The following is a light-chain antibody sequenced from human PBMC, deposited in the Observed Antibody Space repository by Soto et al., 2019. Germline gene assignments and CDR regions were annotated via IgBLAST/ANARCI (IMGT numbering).Light chain of an antibody. CDR2: EVS. CDR3: SSYTTSSTQV. Sequence: QSVLTQPASVSGSPGQSITISCTGTSSDIGGYKHVSWYQQHPGKAPKLMIYEVSNRPSGVSNRFSGSKSGNTASLTISGLQAEDEADYYCSSYTTSSTQVLGTGTRSPS. CDR1: SSDIGGYKH. J-gene: IGLJ1*01. V-gene: IGLV2-14*01.